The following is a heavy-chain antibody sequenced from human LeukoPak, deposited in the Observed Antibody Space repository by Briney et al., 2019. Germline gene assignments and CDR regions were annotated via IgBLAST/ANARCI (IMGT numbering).Heavy chain of an antibody. D-gene: IGHD4-17*01. CDR3: ARDSDYCDLGLVGY. V-gene: IGHV3-30-3*01. J-gene: IGHJ4*02. Sequence: GGSLRLSCAASGFTFSSYAMHWVRQAPGKGLEWVAVISYDGSNKYYADSVKGRFTISRDNSKNTLYLQMNSLRAEDTAVYYCARDSDYCDLGLVGYWGQGTLVSVSS. CDR1: GFTFSSYA. CDR2: ISYDGSNK.